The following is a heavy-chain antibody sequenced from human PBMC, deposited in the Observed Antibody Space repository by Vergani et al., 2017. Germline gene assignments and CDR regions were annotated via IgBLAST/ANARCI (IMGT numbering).Heavy chain of an antibody. J-gene: IGHJ6*02. D-gene: IGHD3-10*01. CDR1: GYTFTSYG. CDR2: ISAYNGNT. V-gene: IGHV1-18*01. CDR3: ASVWFGELEPDYYYYYGMDV. Sequence: QVQLVQSGAEVKKPGASVKVSCKASGYTFTSYGISWVRQAPGQGLEWMGWISAYNGNTNYAQKLQGRVTMTTDTSTSTAYMALRSVRSDDTAVYYCASVWFGELEPDYYYYYGMDVWGQGTTVTVSS.